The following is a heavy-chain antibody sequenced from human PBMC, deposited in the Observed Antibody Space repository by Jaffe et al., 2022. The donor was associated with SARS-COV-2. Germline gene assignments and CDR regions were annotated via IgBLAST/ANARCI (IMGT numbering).Heavy chain of an antibody. J-gene: IGHJ4*02. V-gene: IGHV4-31*03. Sequence: QVQLQESGPGLVKPSQTLSLTCTVSGGSISSGGYYWSWIRQHPGKGLEWIGYIYYSGSTYYNPSLKSRVTISVDTSKNQFSLKLSSVTAADTAVYYCARGRWELGALGAIDYWGQGTLVTVSS. D-gene: IGHD1-26*01. CDR1: GGSISSGGYY. CDR3: ARGRWELGALGAIDY. CDR2: IYYSGST.